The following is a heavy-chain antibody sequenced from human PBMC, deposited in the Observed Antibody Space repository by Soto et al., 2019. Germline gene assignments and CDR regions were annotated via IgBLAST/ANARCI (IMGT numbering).Heavy chain of an antibody. Sequence: ASVKVSCKASGYTFTSYYMHWVRQAPGQGLEWKGIINPSGGSTSYAQKFQGRVTMTRDTSTSTVYMELSSLRSEDTAVYYCARSRYCSGGSCFALDYWGQGTLVTVSS. D-gene: IGHD2-15*01. CDR2: INPSGGST. CDR3: ARSRYCSGGSCFALDY. CDR1: GYTFTSYY. V-gene: IGHV1-46*03. J-gene: IGHJ4*02.